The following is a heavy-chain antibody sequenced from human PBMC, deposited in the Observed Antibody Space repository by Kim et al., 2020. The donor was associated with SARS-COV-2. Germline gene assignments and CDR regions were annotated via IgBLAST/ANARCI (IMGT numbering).Heavy chain of an antibody. J-gene: IGHJ4*02. CDR2: INPSGGST. Sequence: ASVKVSCKASGYTFTSYYMHWVRQAPGQGLDWMGIINPSGGSTSYAQKFQGRVTITRDTSTSTVYMELSSLRSEDTAVYVCARDKVIRRVFGRDHWDALDYWGQGTLVTVSS. CDR1: GYTFTSYY. D-gene: IGHD3-10*02. V-gene: IGHV1-46*01. CDR3: ARDKVIRRVFGRDHWDALDY.